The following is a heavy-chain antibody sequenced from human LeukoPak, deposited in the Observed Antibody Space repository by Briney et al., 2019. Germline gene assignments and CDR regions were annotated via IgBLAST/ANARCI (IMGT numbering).Heavy chain of an antibody. Sequence: SETLSLTCTVSGGSISSYYWSWIRQPPGKGLEWIGYIYYSGSTNYNPSLKSRVTISVDTSKNQFSLKLSSVTAADMAVYYCARVPYYRRGFDYWGQGTLVTVSS. J-gene: IGHJ4*02. D-gene: IGHD3-10*01. CDR1: GGSISSYY. CDR2: IYYSGST. CDR3: ARVPYYRRGFDY. V-gene: IGHV4-59*12.